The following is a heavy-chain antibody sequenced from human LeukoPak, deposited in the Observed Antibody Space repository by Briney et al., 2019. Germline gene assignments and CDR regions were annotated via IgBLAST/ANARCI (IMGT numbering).Heavy chain of an antibody. V-gene: IGHV4-59*08. CDR1: GGSISSYY. CDR3: ARHLNPRYYFDY. CDR2: IYCSGST. D-gene: IGHD1-14*01. Sequence: SETLSLTCTVSGGSISSYYWSWIRQPPGKGLEWIGYIYCSGSTNYNPSLKSRVTISVDTSKNQFSLKLSSVTAADTAVYYCARHLNPRYYFDYWGQGTLVTVSS. J-gene: IGHJ4*02.